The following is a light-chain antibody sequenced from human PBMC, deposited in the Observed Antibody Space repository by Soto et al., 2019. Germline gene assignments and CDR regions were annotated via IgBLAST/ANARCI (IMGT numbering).Light chain of an antibody. V-gene: IGKV3-20*01. CDR1: QSVSSSY. CDR3: QQYGGSPPFT. J-gene: IGKJ3*01. CDR2: GAS. Sequence: IVLTQSPGTLSLSPGERATLSCRASQSVSSSYLAWYQQKPGQAPRLLISGASSRATGIPDRFSGSGSGTDFNLTISRLEPEDFAVYYCQQYGGSPPFTVGPGTNVDIK.